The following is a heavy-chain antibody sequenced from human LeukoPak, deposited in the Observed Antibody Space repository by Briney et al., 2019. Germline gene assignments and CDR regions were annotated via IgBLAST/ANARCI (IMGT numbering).Heavy chain of an antibody. Sequence: SQTLSLTCAISGDSVSSDSAAWNWIRRSPSRGLEWLGRTYYRSQWYYDYAVSVKSRITIDPDTSKNQFSLQLNSVTPDDAAVYYCAGGTGVFDYWGQGALVTVSS. CDR3: AGGTGVFDY. CDR2: TYYRSQWYY. D-gene: IGHD7-27*01. V-gene: IGHV6-1*01. CDR1: GDSVSSDSAA. J-gene: IGHJ4*02.